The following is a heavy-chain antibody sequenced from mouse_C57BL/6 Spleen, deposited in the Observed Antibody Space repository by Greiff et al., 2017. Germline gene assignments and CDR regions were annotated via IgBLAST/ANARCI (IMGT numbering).Heavy chain of an antibody. J-gene: IGHJ4*01. CDR1: GYTFTTYP. V-gene: IGHV1-47*01. CDR3: ARGSSSYYYAMDY. CDR2: FHPYNDDT. Sequence: VNLVESGAELVKPGASVKMSCKASGYTFTTYPIEWMKQNHGKSLEWIGNFHPYNDDTKYNEKFKGKATLTVEKSSSTVYLELSRLTSDDSAVYYCARGSSSYYYAMDYWGQGTSVTVSS. D-gene: IGHD1-1*01.